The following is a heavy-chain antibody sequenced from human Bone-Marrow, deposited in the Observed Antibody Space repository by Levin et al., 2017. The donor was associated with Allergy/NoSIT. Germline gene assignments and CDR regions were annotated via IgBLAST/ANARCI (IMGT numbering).Heavy chain of an antibody. D-gene: IGHD6-19*01. Sequence: SGPTLVKPTQTLTLTCTFSGFSLRSAGVGVGWIRPPPGKAPEWLALIFWDDDKRYSPSLRRRLTIAKDTSKNQVVLTMTNMDPVDTGTYYCTHTRDISGLYLAAFDLWGQGTMVTVSS. J-gene: IGHJ3*01. CDR2: IFWDDDK. V-gene: IGHV2-5*02. CDR1: GFSLRSAGVG. CDR3: THTRDISGLYLAAFDL.